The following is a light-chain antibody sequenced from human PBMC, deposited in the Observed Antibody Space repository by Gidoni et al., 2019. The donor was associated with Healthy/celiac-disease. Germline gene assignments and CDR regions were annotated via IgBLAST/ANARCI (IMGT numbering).Light chain of an antibody. CDR2: DAS. Sequence: DIQMTQSPSTLSASVGDRVTITCRASQSISSWLAWYQQKPGKAPKLLIYDASSLESGVPSRFSGSGSGTEFTLTISSLQPDDFATYYCQQYNSYSPYTCXQXTKLEIK. V-gene: IGKV1-5*01. J-gene: IGKJ2*01. CDR3: QQYNSYSPYT. CDR1: QSISSW.